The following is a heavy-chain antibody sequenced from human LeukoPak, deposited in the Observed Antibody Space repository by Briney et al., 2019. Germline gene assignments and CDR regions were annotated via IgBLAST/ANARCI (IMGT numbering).Heavy chain of an antibody. CDR1: GGSFSGYY. Sequence: SETLSLTCAVYGGSFSGYYWSWIRQPPGKGPEWIGEINHTGSTNYNPSLKSRVTISVDTSKYQFSLELSSVTAADTAVYYCARGGEMVYCSDGSCSSSRYPFDYWGQGTLVTVSS. CDR2: INHTGST. J-gene: IGHJ4*02. CDR3: ARGGEMVYCSDGSCSSSRYPFDY. V-gene: IGHV4-34*01. D-gene: IGHD2-15*01.